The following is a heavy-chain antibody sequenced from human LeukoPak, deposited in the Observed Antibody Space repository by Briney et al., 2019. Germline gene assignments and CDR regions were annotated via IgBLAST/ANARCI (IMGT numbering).Heavy chain of an antibody. J-gene: IGHJ4*02. CDR2: ISSSSSYI. D-gene: IGHD1-7*01. CDR3: ARAHNWKYGTFDY. V-gene: IGHV3-21*01. Sequence: GGSLRLSCAASGFTFSSYSMNWVRQAPGKGLEWVSSISSSSSYIYYADSVKGRFTIPRDNAKNSLYLQMNSLRAEDTAVYYCARAHNWKYGTFDYWGQGTLVTVSS. CDR1: GFTFSSYS.